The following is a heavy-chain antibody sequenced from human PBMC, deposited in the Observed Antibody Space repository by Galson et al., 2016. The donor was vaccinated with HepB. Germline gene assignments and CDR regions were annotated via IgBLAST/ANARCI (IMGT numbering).Heavy chain of an antibody. Sequence: SLRLSCAASGFTFSGYAMHWVRQAPGKGLEWVAVISYDGSNKYYADSVKGRFTISRDNSKNTLYLQMNSLRAEETAMYYCARDSSSTSWYEWSEDWGQGTLVIVSS. CDR1: GFTFSGYA. CDR3: ARDSSSTSWYEWSED. CDR2: ISYDGSNK. V-gene: IGHV3-30-3*01. D-gene: IGHD6-13*01. J-gene: IGHJ4*02.